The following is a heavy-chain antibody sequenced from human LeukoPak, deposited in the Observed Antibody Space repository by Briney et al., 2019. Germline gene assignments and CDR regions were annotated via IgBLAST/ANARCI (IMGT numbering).Heavy chain of an antibody. D-gene: IGHD3-22*01. CDR3: ARQEFYYYDSSVYAFDI. J-gene: IGHJ3*02. CDR2: IYYSGST. V-gene: IGHV4-59*08. Sequence: SETLSLTCTVSGGSISSYYWSWIRQPPGKGLEWIGYIYYSGSTNYNPSLKSRVTISVDTSKNQFSLKLSSVTAADTAVYYCARQEFYYYDSSVYAFDIWGQGTMVTVSS. CDR1: GGSISSYY.